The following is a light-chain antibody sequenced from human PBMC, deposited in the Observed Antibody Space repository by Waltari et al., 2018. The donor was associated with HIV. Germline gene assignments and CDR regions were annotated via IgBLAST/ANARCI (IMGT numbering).Light chain of an antibody. CDR1: QDITRL. J-gene: IGKJ2*01. CDR3: QQHYSYPYT. Sequence: DIKLTQSPSSVSASVEDTVTITCRGSQDITRLLAWFQQKPGKAPKSLIYGASNLQGGVPSKFSVSGSGTDFTLTISNLQPEDSSTYFCQQHYSYPYTFGQGTKLE. CDR2: GAS. V-gene: IGKV1-16*02.